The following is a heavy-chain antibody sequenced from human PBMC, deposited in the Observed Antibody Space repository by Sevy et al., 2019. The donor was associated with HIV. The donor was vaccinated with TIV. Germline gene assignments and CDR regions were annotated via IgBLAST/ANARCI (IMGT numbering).Heavy chain of an antibody. CDR1: GFTFSSYG. Sequence: GGSLRLSCAASGFTFSSYGMHWVRQAPGKGLEWVAVIWYDGSNKYYADSVKGRFTISRDNSKNTLYLQMNSLRAEDTAVYYCAKGYSRRWYRRGSGFIDYWGQGTLVTVSS. V-gene: IGHV3-33*06. J-gene: IGHJ4*02. CDR3: AKGYSRRWYRRGSGFIDY. CDR2: IWYDGSNK. D-gene: IGHD6-13*01.